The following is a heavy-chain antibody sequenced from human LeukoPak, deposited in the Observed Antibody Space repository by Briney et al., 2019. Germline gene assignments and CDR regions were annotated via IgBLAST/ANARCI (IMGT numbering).Heavy chain of an antibody. CDR1: GYSFTIYW. Sequence: GESLKISCKGSGYSFTIYWISWVRQMPGKGLECMGRIDPSDSYTNYSPSFQGHVTISADKSISTAYLPWSSLKASDTAMSSCARVPVVLWFGELSYAFDIWGQGTMVTVSS. V-gene: IGHV5-10-1*01. J-gene: IGHJ3*02. D-gene: IGHD3-10*01. CDR2: IDPSDSYT. CDR3: ARVPVVLWFGELSYAFDI.